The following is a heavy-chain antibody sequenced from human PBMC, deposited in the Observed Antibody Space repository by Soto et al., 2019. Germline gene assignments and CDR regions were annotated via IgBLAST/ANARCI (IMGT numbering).Heavy chain of an antibody. CDR1: GGTFSSYA. CDR2: IIPIFGTA. Sequence: SVKVSCNASGGTFSSYAISWVRQAPGQGLEWMGGIIPIFGTANYAQKFQGRVTITADESTSTAYMELSSLRSEDTAVYYCARASQGIDSSGYYYGVNWFDPWGQGTLVTVSS. J-gene: IGHJ5*02. V-gene: IGHV1-69*13. CDR3: ARASQGIDSSGYYYGVNWFDP. D-gene: IGHD3-22*01.